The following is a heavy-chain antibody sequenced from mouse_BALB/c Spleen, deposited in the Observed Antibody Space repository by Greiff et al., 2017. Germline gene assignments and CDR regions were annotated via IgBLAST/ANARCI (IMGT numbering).Heavy chain of an antibody. V-gene: IGHV7-3*02. Sequence: EVKVEESGGGLVQPGGSLRLSCATSGFTFTDYYMSWVRQPPGKALEWLGFIRNKANGYTTEYSASVKGRFTISRDNSQSILYLQMNTLRAEDSATYYCARVGLRYFDYWGQGTTVTVSA. J-gene: IGHJ2*01. CDR1: GFTFTDYY. CDR2: IRNKANGYTT. CDR3: ARVGLRYFDY. D-gene: IGHD2-2*01.